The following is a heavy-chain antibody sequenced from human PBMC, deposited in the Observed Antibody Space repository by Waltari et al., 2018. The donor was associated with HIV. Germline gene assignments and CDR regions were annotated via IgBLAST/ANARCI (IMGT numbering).Heavy chain of an antibody. J-gene: IGHJ6*02. Sequence: EVQLVESGGGLVKPGGSLRLSCAASGFTFSSYSMNWVRQAPGKGLEWVSSISSSSSYIYYADSVKGRFTISRDNAKNSLYLQMNSLRAEDTAVYYCARDYYDSGSQYYYGMDVWGQGTTVTVSS. CDR2: ISSSSSYI. CDR3: ARDYYDSGSQYYYGMDV. D-gene: IGHD1-26*01. V-gene: IGHV3-21*01. CDR1: GFTFSSYS.